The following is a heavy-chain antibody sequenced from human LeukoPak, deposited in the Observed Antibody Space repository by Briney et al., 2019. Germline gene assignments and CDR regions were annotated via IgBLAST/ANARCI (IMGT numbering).Heavy chain of an antibody. D-gene: IGHD3-22*01. Sequence: GVSVKVSCKASGYTFTSYGISWVRQAPGQGLEWMGWISAYNGNTNYAQKLQGRVTMTTDTSTSTAYMELRSLRSDDTAVYYCAREVDSSGYWMVDYWGQGTLVTVSS. CDR3: AREVDSSGYWMVDY. CDR2: ISAYNGNT. J-gene: IGHJ4*02. CDR1: GYTFTSYG. V-gene: IGHV1-18*01.